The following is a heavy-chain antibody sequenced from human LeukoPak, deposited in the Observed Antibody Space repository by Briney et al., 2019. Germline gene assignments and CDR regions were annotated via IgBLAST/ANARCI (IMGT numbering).Heavy chain of an antibody. CDR1: GFTFSGYG. V-gene: IGHV3-33*01. J-gene: IGHJ4*02. D-gene: IGHD2-21*02. CDR3: ARDFNTVTAIVDY. CDR2: IWYDGSRK. Sequence: PGRSLRLSCTASGFTFSGYGMHWVRQAPGKGLEWVAVIWYDGSRKYFADSAKGRFTISRDNAKNTVYLQMNSLGAEDTAVYYCARDFNTVTAIVDYRGQGTLVTVSS.